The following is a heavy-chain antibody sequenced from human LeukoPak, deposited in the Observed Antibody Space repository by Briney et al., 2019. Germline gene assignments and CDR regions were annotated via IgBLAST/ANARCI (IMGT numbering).Heavy chain of an antibody. CDR2: IIPILGIA. CDR1: GGTFSSYA. J-gene: IGHJ5*02. Sequence: ASVKVSCKASGGTFSSYAISWVRQAPGQGLEWMGRIIPILGIANYAQKFQGRATITADKSTSTAYMELSSLRSEDTAVYYCARGRKWLRSGWFDPWGQGTLVTVSS. CDR3: ARGRKWLRSGWFDP. D-gene: IGHD5-12*01. V-gene: IGHV1-69*04.